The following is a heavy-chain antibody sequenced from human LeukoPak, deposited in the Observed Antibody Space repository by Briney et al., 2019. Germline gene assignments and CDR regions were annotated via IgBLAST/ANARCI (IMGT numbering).Heavy chain of an antibody. J-gene: IGHJ4*02. CDR3: ARGLYTEVSTTQGDY. V-gene: IGHV4-39*07. CDR2: INHSGST. CDR1: DGSISSSSYY. D-gene: IGHD3-16*01. Sequence: SETLSLTCTVSDGSISSSSYYWGWIRQPPGRGLEWIGEINHSGSTDYNPSLKSRVTISVDTSKNQFSLKLSSVTAADTAVYYCARGLYTEVSTTQGDYWGQGTLVTVSS.